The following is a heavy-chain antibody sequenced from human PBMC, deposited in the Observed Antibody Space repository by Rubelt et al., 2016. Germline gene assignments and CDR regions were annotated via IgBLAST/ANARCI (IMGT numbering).Heavy chain of an antibody. D-gene: IGHD6-19*01. CDR1: GYTLTKLS. Sequence: QVQLVQSGAEVKKPGASVKVSCKGSGYTLTKLSIHWVRQAPGKGLAWMEGFDPEDGETIYAQKFQGRGTMTEDTSTDTAYMELSSLRSEDTAVYYCATDISSGWYYFDYWGQGTLVTVSS. V-gene: IGHV1-24*01. CDR2: FDPEDGET. J-gene: IGHJ4*02. CDR3: ATDISSGWYYFDY.